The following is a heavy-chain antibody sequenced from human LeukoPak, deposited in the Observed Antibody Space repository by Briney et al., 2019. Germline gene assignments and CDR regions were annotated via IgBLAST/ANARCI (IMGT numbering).Heavy chain of an antibody. Sequence: GGSLRLSCAASGFTFSDYYMSWIRQAPGKGLEWVSYISSSGRTIYYADSVKGRFTISRGNAKNSLYLQMISLRAEDTAVYYCARDIHDSSGYPYYYYYGMDVWGQGTTVTVSS. CDR2: ISSSGRTI. V-gene: IGHV3-11*01. CDR1: GFTFSDYY. J-gene: IGHJ6*02. D-gene: IGHD3-22*01. CDR3: ARDIHDSSGYPYYYYYGMDV.